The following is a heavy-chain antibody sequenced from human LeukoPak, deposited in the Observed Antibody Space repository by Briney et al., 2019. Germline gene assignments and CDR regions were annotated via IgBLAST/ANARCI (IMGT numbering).Heavy chain of an antibody. Sequence: SETLSLTCAVYGLSFSGYYWSWIRQPPGKGLEWIGEINHSGSTNYNPSLKSRVTISVDTSKNQFSLKLSSVTAADTAVYYCARGQLAAHFDYWGQGTLVTVSS. V-gene: IGHV4-34*01. CDR1: GLSFSGYY. CDR2: INHSGST. CDR3: ARGQLAAHFDY. D-gene: IGHD6-6*01. J-gene: IGHJ4*02.